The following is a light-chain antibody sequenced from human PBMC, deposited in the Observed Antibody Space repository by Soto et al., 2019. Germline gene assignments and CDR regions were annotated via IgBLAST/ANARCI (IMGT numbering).Light chain of an antibody. V-gene: IGLV2-14*01. CDR1: SSDVGGYNY. CDR3: SSYTSSSTLDV. CDR2: EVS. J-gene: IGLJ1*01. Sequence: ALTQPASVSGSPGQSITSSCTGTSSDVGGYNYVSWYQQHPGKAPKLMIYEVSNRPSGVSNRFSGSKSGNTASLTISGLQAEDEADYYCSSYTSSSTLDVFXTGTKVTVL.